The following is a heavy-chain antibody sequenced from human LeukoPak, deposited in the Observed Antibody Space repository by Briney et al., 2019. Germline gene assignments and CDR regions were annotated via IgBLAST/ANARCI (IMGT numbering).Heavy chain of an antibody. CDR1: GYSISSGYY. CDR3: ARDSQYYYDSSGYYLFDY. CDR2: IYHSGST. V-gene: IGHV4-38-2*02. J-gene: IGHJ4*02. Sequence: SETLSLTCTVSGYSISSGYYWGWIRQPPGKGLEWIGSIYHSGSTYYNPSLKSRVTISVDTSKNQFSPKLSSVTAADTAVYYCARDSQYYYDSSGYYLFDYWGQGTLVTVSS. D-gene: IGHD3-22*01.